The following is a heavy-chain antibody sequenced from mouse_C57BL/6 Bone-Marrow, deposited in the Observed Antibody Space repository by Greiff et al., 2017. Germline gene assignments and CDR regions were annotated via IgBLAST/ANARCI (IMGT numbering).Heavy chain of an antibody. CDR1: GFSLTSYA. J-gene: IGHJ3*01. CDR3: ARNYDCYPWFDY. Sequence: VKLVESGPGLVAPSQSLSITCTVSGFSLTSYAISWVRQPPGKGLEWLGVIWTGGGTNYNSALKSRLSISNDNSKSQVFLKMNSLQTDDTTRYYCARNYDCYPWFDYWGQGTLVTVSA. V-gene: IGHV2-9-1*01. D-gene: IGHD2-3*01. CDR2: IWTGGGT.